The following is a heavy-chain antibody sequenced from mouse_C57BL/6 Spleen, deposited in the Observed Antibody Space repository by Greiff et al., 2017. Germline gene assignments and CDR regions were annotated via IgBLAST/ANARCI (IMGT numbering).Heavy chain of an antibody. V-gene: IGHV1-53*01. CDR1: GYTFTSYW. Sequence: QVQLKQPGTELVKPGASVKLSCKASGYTFTSYWMHWVKQRPGQGLEWIGNINPSNGGTNYNEKFKSKATLTVDKSSSTAYMQLSSLTSEDSAVDYCATYYSNYDYAMDYWGQGTSVTVSS. CDR2: INPSNGGT. CDR3: ATYYSNYDYAMDY. J-gene: IGHJ4*01. D-gene: IGHD2-5*01.